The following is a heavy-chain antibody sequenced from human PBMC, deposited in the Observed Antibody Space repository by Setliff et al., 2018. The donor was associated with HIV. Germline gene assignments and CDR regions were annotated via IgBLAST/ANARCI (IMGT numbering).Heavy chain of an antibody. D-gene: IGHD4-4*01. Sequence: PEGSLRLSCVVSGFAFSNFAMHWVRQAPGKGPEWLALIWYDGSQRYYADTVKGRFTVSRDNSKNTPYLQMNSLRAEDTAVYYCAKEQSLNDAFDIWGQGTMVTVSS. CDR2: IWYDGSQR. V-gene: IGHV3-30*02. CDR1: GFAFSNFA. CDR3: AKEQSLNDAFDI. J-gene: IGHJ3*02.